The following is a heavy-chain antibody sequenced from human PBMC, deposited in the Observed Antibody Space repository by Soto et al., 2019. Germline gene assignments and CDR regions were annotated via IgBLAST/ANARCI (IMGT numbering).Heavy chain of an antibody. V-gene: IGHV3-7*01. CDR1: GFTFSNYW. J-gene: IGHJ6*02. Sequence: EVQLVEFGGGLVQPGGSLRLSCADFGFTFSNYWMSWVRQAPVKGLEWVGNIKQDGSEKNYVDSVKGRFTISRDNAKNSLYLQMHSLRAEDTAVYYCARIASAGRGWDVWGQGTTVVVSS. CDR3: ARIASAGRGWDV. CDR2: IKQDGSEK. D-gene: IGHD6-13*01.